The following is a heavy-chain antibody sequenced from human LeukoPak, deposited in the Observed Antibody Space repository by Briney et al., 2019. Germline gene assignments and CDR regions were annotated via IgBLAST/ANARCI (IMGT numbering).Heavy chain of an antibody. Sequence: PGGTLRLSCAASGFTFSSYGMSWVRQAPGKGLEWVSSISGTFGSTYYADSVKGRFTISRDNSKNTLYLQMNSLRAEDTAVYYCALKTGFDYWGQGTLVTVSS. V-gene: IGHV3-23*01. CDR2: ISGTFGST. D-gene: IGHD1-14*01. CDR1: GFTFSSYG. J-gene: IGHJ4*02. CDR3: ALKTGFDY.